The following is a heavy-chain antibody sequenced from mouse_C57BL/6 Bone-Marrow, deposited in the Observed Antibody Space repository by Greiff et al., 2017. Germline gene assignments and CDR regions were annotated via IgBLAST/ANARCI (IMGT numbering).Heavy chain of an antibody. Sequence: EVKLVESGGDLVKPGGSLKLSCAASGFTFSSYGMSWVRQTPDQRLEWVATISSGGSYTYYPDSVKGRFTISRDNAKNTLYLQMSSLKSEDTAMYYCARQTTYWGQGTLVTVAA. CDR1: GFTFSSYG. V-gene: IGHV5-6*01. CDR2: ISSGGSYT. CDR3: ARQTTY. J-gene: IGHJ3*01.